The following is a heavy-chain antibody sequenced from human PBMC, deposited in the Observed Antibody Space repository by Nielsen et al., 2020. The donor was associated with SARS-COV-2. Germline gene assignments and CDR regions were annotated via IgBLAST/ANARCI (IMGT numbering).Heavy chain of an antibody. J-gene: IGHJ5*02. CDR3: AKDRDFSGRIP. V-gene: IGHV3-13*01. CDR1: GFTFNNYD. CDR2: IGTGGDT. D-gene: IGHD2-15*01. Sequence: GESLKISCAASGFTFNNYDMHWVRQATGKGLEWVSAIGTGGDTFYPGSVKGRFTISRENAKNSLYLQMNSLRAEDTAVYYCAKDRDFSGRIPWGPGTLVTVSS.